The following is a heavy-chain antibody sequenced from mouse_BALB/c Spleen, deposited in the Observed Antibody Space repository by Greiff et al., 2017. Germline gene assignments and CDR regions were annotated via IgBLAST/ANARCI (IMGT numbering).Heavy chain of an antibody. CDR1: GYTFTSYW. D-gene: IGHD2-1*01. Sequence: VQLQQPGAELVKPGASVKLSCKASGYTFTSYWMHWVKQRPGQGLEWIGEINPSNGRTNYNEKFKSKATLTVDKSSSTAYMQLSSLTSEDSAVYYCARIVRDGKGDYWGQGTTLTVSS. CDR2: INPSNGRT. V-gene: IGHV1S81*02. CDR3: ARIVRDGKGDY. J-gene: IGHJ2*01.